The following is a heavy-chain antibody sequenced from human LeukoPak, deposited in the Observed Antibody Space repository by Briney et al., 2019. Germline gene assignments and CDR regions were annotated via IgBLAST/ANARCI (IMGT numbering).Heavy chain of an antibody. V-gene: IGHV4-59*01. D-gene: IGHD5-12*01. CDR2: IFHSGST. CDR3: SGYDFSNDAFDI. J-gene: IGHJ3*02. CDR1: GGSFTGYY. Sequence: SETLSLTCTVSGGSFTGYYWSWIRQPPGKGLEWIGYIFHSGSTNYNPSLKSRVTISVDTSKNQFSLKLSSVTAADTAVYYCSGYDFSNDAFDIWGQGTMVTVSS.